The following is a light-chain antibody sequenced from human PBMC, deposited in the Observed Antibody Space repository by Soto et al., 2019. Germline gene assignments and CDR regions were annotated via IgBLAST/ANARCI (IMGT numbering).Light chain of an antibody. Sequence: QLVLTQSPSASASLGASVKLTCTLSSGHSTYAIAWHQQQPEKGPRYLMKLNSDGSHSKGDGIPDRFSGSSSGAERYLTISSLQSEDEAVYYCQTWGTGIQVIFGGGTKLTVL. CDR2: LNSDGSH. CDR1: SGHSTYA. J-gene: IGLJ2*01. CDR3: QTWGTGIQVI. V-gene: IGLV4-69*01.